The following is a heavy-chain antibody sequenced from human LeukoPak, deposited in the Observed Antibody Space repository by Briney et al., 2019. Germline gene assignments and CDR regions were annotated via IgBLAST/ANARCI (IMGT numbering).Heavy chain of an antibody. CDR1: GFTLSSNY. V-gene: IGHV3-53*04. Sequence: PGGSLRLSCAASGFTLSSNYMSWVRHAPGKGLEWVSVIYSGGSTYYADSVKGRFTISRHNSKNTLYLQMNSLRAEDTAVYYCARDREDYSGALDIWGQGTMVTVSS. CDR3: ARDREDYSGALDI. D-gene: IGHD3-10*01. J-gene: IGHJ3*02. CDR2: IYSGGST.